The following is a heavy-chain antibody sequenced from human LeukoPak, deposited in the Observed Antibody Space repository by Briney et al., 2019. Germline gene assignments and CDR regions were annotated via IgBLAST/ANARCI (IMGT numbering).Heavy chain of an antibody. Sequence: GGSLRLSCAASGITFRSFYMSWVRQAPGKGLEWVANINQDGRQKNYVDSVKGRLTISRDNAKNSLYLEMNSLRSEDTAVYYCARDQEQLNMWGQGTMVTVSS. CDR3: ARDQEQLNM. CDR1: GITFRSFY. D-gene: IGHD6-19*01. V-gene: IGHV3-7*04. CDR2: INQDGRQK. J-gene: IGHJ3*02.